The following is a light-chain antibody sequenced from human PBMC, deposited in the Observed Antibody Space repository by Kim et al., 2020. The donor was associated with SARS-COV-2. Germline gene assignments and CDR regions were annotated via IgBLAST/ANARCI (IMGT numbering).Light chain of an antibody. J-gene: IGKJ5*01. Sequence: EIVLTQSPGTLSLSPGERATLSCSASQNINNGLAWYQQKPGQAPRLLIYGASIRLSGIPDRFGGSGSGTDFTLTISRLEAEDFAVYYCQQYGRSLTFGQGTRLEIK. V-gene: IGKV3-20*01. CDR1: QNINNG. CDR2: GAS. CDR3: QQYGRSLT.